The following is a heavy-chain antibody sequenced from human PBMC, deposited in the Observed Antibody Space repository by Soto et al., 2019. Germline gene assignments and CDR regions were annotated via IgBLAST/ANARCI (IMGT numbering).Heavy chain of an antibody. V-gene: IGHV3-23*01. Sequence: EVQVLESGGGLVQPGGSLRLSCAASGFTFSSFAMSWVRQLPGKGLEWVSGITPSGDATYYADSMRGRFTISRDNSKNTLYLQMDGLRAEDTAVYYCAKMVPRSVNNGYFDSFDYWGQGTLGTFSS. CDR1: GFTFSSFA. CDR2: ITPSGDAT. D-gene: IGHD3-22*01. J-gene: IGHJ4*02. CDR3: AKMVPRSVNNGYFDSFDY.